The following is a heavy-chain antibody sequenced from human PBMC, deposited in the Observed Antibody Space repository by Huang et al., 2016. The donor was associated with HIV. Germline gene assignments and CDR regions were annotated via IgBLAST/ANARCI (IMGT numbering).Heavy chain of an antibody. D-gene: IGHD3-3*02. J-gene: IGHJ6*03. CDR3: AKVAAGQPFHFYYYMDA. V-gene: IGHV1-69*13. Sequence: QVNLVQSGAEVRKPGSSVKVSCKASGGTFKKYAISWVRQAPGQGLEWMGASFPRYGSAEYAEKFQDRVTLTADGSTNTAYLELDRLTSEDTAVYYCAKVAAGQPFHFYYYMDAWGDGTTVIVSS. CDR2: SFPRYGSA. CDR1: GGTFKKYA.